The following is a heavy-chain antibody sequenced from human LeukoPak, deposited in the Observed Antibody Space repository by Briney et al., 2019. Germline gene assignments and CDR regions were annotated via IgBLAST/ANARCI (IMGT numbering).Heavy chain of an antibody. CDR1: GYSFTSYW. V-gene: IGHV5-51*01. Sequence: GESLKISCKGSGYSFTSYWIGWVRQMPGKGLEWMGIIYPGDSDTRYSPSFQGQVTISADKSISTAYLQWSSLKASDTAMYYCARPSKYYDFWSGLPGYWGQGNLVTVSS. J-gene: IGHJ4*02. CDR3: ARPSKYYDFWSGLPGY. CDR2: IYPGDSDT. D-gene: IGHD3-3*01.